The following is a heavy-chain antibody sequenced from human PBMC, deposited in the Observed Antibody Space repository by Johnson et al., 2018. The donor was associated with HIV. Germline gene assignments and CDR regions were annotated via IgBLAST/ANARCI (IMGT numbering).Heavy chain of an antibody. D-gene: IGHD1-1*01. CDR2: ISYDGTNK. Sequence: QVQLVESGGGVVQTGMSLRLSCAASGFTFSSYAMHWVRQAPGKGLEWVALISYDGTNKYYADSVKGRFTISRDNSKNTLYLQMNSLRAEDTAVYYCAREELEPDVFDIWGQGTMVTVSS. CDR1: GFTFSSYA. CDR3: AREELEPDVFDI. V-gene: IGHV3-30-3*01. J-gene: IGHJ3*02.